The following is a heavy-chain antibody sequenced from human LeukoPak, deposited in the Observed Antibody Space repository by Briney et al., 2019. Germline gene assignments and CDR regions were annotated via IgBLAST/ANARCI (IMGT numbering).Heavy chain of an antibody. V-gene: IGHV4-39*01. CDR3: ARHRIYYGLDV. CDR2: IYYSGTT. Sequence: SETLSLTCTVSGXXISXSSXHWGXIRQAXGKGLDWIASIYYSGTTYYNPSLKSRVTISVDTSKNQFSLRLSSVTAADTAVYYCARHRIYYGLDVWGQGTTVTVSS. J-gene: IGHJ6*02. CDR1: GXXISXSSXH.